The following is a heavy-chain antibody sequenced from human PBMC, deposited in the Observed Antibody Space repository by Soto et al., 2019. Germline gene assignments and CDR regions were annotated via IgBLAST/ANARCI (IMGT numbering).Heavy chain of an antibody. CDR3: AKDLRVRGIENYYYGMDD. Sequence: GGSLRLSCAASGFTFSSYGMHWVRQAPGKGLEWVAVISYDGSNKYYADSVKGRFTISRDNSKNTLYLQMNSLRAEDTAVYYCAKDLRVRGIENYYYGMDDWGQGTTVTVSS. CDR1: GFTFSSYG. D-gene: IGHD3-10*01. V-gene: IGHV3-30*18. J-gene: IGHJ6*02. CDR2: ISYDGSNK.